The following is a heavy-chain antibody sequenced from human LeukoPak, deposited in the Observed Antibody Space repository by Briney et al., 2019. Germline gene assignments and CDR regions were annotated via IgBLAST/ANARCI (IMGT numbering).Heavy chain of an antibody. CDR3: TRDLAY. CDR2: ISSGGSVM. J-gene: IGHJ4*02. Sequence: GGSLRLSCGASGYTFSDYTMNWVRQAPGKGPEWISYISSGGSVMHYADSVKGRFTISRDNVENSLYLQMNSLRAEDTAVYYCTRDLAYWRQGVLVTVSS. CDR1: GYTFSDYT. V-gene: IGHV3-48*01.